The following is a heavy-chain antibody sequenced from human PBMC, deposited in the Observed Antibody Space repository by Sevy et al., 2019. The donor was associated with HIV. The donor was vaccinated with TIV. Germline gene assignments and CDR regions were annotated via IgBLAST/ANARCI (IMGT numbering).Heavy chain of an antibody. CDR1: GFTFNTHA. J-gene: IGHJ4*02. Sequence: VGSLRLSCAASGFTFNTHAMHWVRQAPGKGLEWVALISYDGIIKYYADSVKGRLTISRDNSKNTLSLQMNSLRVEDTAVYYCAREGGYTSAWSPGNHWGQGTLVTVSS. D-gene: IGHD6-19*01. CDR2: ISYDGIIK. V-gene: IGHV3-30*04. CDR3: AREGGYTSAWSPGNH.